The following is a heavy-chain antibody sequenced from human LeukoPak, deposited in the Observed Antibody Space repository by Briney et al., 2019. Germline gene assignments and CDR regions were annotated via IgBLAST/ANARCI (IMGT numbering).Heavy chain of an antibody. CDR2: IYYSGST. CDR3: ARDGGLLRYFDY. CDR1: GGSFSGYY. J-gene: IGHJ4*02. Sequence: SETLSLTCAVYGGSFSGYYWSWIRQPPGKGLEWIGYIYYSGSTYYNPSLKSRVTISVDTSKNQFSLKLSSVTAADTAVYYCARDGGLLRYFDYWGQGTLVTVSS. V-gene: IGHV4-30-4*01. D-gene: IGHD3-9*01.